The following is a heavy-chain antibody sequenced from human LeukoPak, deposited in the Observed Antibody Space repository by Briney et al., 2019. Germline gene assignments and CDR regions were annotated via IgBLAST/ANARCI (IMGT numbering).Heavy chain of an antibody. V-gene: IGHV3-72*01. J-gene: IGHJ4*02. CDR1: GFTFSDHY. Sequence: PGGSLRLSCAASGFTFSDHYMDWVRQAPGRGLEWVSRVGNTPNSDSTYYAAPVKGRFTISRDDSKNSLYLHMGSLKTEDTAVYYCCRVHFGGAPAYWGRGTLATVSS. CDR2: VGNTPNSDST. D-gene: IGHD3-16*01. CDR3: CRVHFGGAPAY.